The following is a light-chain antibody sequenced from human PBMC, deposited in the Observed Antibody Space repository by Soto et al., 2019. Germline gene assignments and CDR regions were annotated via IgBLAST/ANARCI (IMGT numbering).Light chain of an antibody. V-gene: IGKV3-15*01. CDR3: QQYNNWPWT. CDR2: GAS. CDR1: QTINNN. Sequence: VMTQAPATLSVSPGERATLSCRASQTINNNIAWYQLKDGQVPRLLIYGASTRATDIPARFSGSGSGTDFTLTISSLQSEDFAVYYCQQYNNWPWTFGQGTKVDIK. J-gene: IGKJ1*01.